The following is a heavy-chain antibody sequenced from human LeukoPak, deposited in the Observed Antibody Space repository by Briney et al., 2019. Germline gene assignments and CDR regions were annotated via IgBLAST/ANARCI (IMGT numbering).Heavy chain of an antibody. CDR3: ARVGSPSQGAEDY. V-gene: IGHV3-7*03. CDR2: MNQNGGEK. D-gene: IGHD2-15*01. CDR1: GFTFSSYW. Sequence: GGSLRLSCAASGFTFSSYWMTWVRQAPGEGLEWVANMNQNGGEKYYVDSVKGRFTISRDNAKNSLYLQMNSLRAEDTAVYYCARVGSPSQGAEDYWGQGTLVTVSS. J-gene: IGHJ4*02.